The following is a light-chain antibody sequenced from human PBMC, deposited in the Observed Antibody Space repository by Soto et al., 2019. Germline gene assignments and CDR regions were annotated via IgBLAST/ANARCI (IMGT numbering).Light chain of an antibody. CDR3: QQYNSYPWT. CDR1: QSISSW. CDR2: KAS. Sequence: DIQMTQSPSTLSASVGDRVTITCRASQSISSWLAWYQQKPGKAPKLLMYKASSLESGVPSRFSGSGSGTEXTLXXSXLQPDDFAIXYXQQYNSYPWTFGQGTKVEIK. J-gene: IGKJ1*01. V-gene: IGKV1-5*03.